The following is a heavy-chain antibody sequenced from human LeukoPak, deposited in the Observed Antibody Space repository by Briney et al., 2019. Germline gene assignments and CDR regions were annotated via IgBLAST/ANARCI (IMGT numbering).Heavy chain of an antibody. J-gene: IGHJ4*02. Sequence: GGSLRLXCSASGFTFRNYGMHWVRQAPGKGLEWVSFIQSDESNKYYSDSVKGRFTISRDNSKNMLYLQMSSLRPEDTAVYYCAKELTSGWFFDYWGQGTLVTVSS. CDR2: IQSDESNK. CDR1: GFTFRNYG. V-gene: IGHV3-30*02. CDR3: AKELTSGWFFDY. D-gene: IGHD6-19*01.